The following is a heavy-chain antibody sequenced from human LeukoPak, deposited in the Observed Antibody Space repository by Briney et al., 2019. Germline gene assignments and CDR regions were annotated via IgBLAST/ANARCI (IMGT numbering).Heavy chain of an antibody. J-gene: IGHJ4*02. CDR1: GFTFSAYA. CDR3: AKRGVNYDSSGNDC. D-gene: IGHD3-22*01. V-gene: IGHV3-23*01. CDR2: ITGSGGRS. Sequence: GGSLRLSCAASGFTFSAYAMSWVRQAPGMGLEWVSSITGSGGRSYYADSVKGRFTISRDNSKSTLYLQMSDLRAEDTALYYWAKRGVNYDSSGNDCWGQGTLVTVSS.